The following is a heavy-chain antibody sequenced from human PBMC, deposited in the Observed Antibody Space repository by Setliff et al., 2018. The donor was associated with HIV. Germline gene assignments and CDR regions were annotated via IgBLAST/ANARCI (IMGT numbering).Heavy chain of an antibody. Sequence: SETLSLTCTVSGGSISNYYWNWIRQPPGKGLEWIGYMYFSGSTNYNPSLKSRVTISVDTSKNQVSLKLSSVTAADTAVFYCARGGYSYGFGRHRAYFQYWGQGTQVTVSS. J-gene: IGHJ1*01. D-gene: IGHD5-18*01. CDR2: MYFSGST. CDR1: GGSISNYY. V-gene: IGHV4-59*12. CDR3: ARGGYSYGFGRHRAYFQY.